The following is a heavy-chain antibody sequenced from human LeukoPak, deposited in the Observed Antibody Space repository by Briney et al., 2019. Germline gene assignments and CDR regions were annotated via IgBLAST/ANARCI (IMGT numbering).Heavy chain of an antibody. V-gene: IGHV4-59*01. D-gene: IGHD5-24*01. J-gene: IGHJ4*02. CDR3: ARRRDGYEALDY. Sequence: PSETLSLTCTVSGGAISSYYWSWIRQPPGKGLEWIGYIYYSGSTNYNPSLKSRVTISVDTSKNQFSLELSSVTAADTAVYYCARRRDGYEALDYWGQGTLVTVSS. CDR1: GGAISSYY. CDR2: IYYSGST.